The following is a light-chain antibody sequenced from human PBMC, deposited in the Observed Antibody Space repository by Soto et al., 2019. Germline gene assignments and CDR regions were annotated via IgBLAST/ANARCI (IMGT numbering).Light chain of an antibody. Sequence: QSALTQPASVSGSPGQSITISCTGTSRDVGSYNLVSWYQQHPGKAPKLVIYEGSKRPSGVSNRFSGSKSGNTASLTISGLQAEDEADYYCCSYAGSSTHVVFGGGTKLTVL. CDR2: EGS. CDR3: CSYAGSSTHVV. CDR1: SRDVGSYNL. J-gene: IGLJ2*01. V-gene: IGLV2-23*01.